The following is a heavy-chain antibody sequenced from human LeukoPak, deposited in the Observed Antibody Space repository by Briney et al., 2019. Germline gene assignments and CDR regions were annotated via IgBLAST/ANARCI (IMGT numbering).Heavy chain of an antibody. V-gene: IGHV3-30*03. CDR2: ISYDGSNK. CDR3: ARDVNLKQLAD. D-gene: IGHD1-1*01. Sequence: PGGSLRLSCAASGFTFSSYGMHWVRRAPGKGLEWVAVISYDGSNKYYADSVKGRFTISKDNSRNTLYLQMNSLRPEDTAVYYCARDVNLKQLADWGQGTLVTVSS. CDR1: GFTFSSYG. J-gene: IGHJ4*02.